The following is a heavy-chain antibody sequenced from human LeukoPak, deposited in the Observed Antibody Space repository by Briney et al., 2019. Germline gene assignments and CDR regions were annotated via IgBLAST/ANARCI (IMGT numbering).Heavy chain of an antibody. CDR2: IDHSGST. CDR3: ARRDFWSGYYNY. Sequence: SETLSLTCAVYGGSFSGYYWSWIRQPPGKGLEWIGEIDHSGSTNYNPSLKSRVTISADTSKNQFSLKLNSVTAADTAVYYCARRDFWSGYYNYWGQGTLVTVSS. CDR1: GGSFSGYY. J-gene: IGHJ4*02. D-gene: IGHD3-3*01. V-gene: IGHV4-34*01.